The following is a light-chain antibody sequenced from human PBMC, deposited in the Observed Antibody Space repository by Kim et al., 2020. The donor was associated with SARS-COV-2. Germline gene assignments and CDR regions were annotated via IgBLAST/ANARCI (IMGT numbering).Light chain of an antibody. CDR2: GKY. J-gene: IGLJ3*02. CDR1: SLRSYY. CDR3: SSRDTTGDHVV. V-gene: IGLV3-19*01. Sequence: SSELTQDPAVSVALGQTVRLTCQGDSLRSYYATWYQQRPGQAPTLVLYGKYDRPSGIPDRFSGSASGNTASLTITGAQAEDEGAYYCSSRDTTGDHVVFG.